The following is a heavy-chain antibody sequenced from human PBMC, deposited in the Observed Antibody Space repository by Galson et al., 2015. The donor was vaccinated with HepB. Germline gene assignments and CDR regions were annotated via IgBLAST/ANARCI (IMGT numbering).Heavy chain of an antibody. D-gene: IGHD2-2*01. Sequence: SLRLSCAASGFTFSSYSMNWVRQAPGKGLEWVSSISRDSTYIYYTDSVKGRFTISRDSAQNSVYLQMNSLRADDTALYYCTRGYSTATGSDGYYYYGMDVWGQGTTVSVSS. CDR2: ISRDSTYI. CDR1: GFTFSSYS. CDR3: TRGYSTATGSDGYYYYGMDV. J-gene: IGHJ6*02. V-gene: IGHV3-21*01.